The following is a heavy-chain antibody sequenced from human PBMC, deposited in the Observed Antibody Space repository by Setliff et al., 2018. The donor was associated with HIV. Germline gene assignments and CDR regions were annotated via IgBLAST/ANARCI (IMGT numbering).Heavy chain of an antibody. CDR3: AKQRYYDGNDGFDV. D-gene: IGHD3-3*01. Sequence: GGSLRLSCAASGFIFSNYGMHWVRQAPGKGLEWVAFIWYDGSDKYYADSVKGRFTISRDNSKNTLFLQMDSLRAEDTALYYCAKQRYYDGNDGFDVWGQGTMVTVSS. V-gene: IGHV3-30*02. CDR1: GFIFSNYG. J-gene: IGHJ3*01. CDR2: IWYDGSDK.